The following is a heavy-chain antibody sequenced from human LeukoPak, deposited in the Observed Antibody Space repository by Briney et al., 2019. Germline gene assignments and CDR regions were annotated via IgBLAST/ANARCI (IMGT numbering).Heavy chain of an antibody. CDR2: IDGAGWTL. CDR3: ARDAPGTLTNVY. V-gene: IGHV3-48*03. D-gene: IGHD1-14*01. Sequence: PGGSLRLSCTASGFKFSDYEFNWVRQAPGKGLQWISFIDGAGWTLYYSDSVEGRFTVSRDDAKNSLYLQMNDLRVEDTAIYHCARDAPGTLTNVYWGQGTLVTVSS. CDR1: GFKFSDYE. J-gene: IGHJ4*02.